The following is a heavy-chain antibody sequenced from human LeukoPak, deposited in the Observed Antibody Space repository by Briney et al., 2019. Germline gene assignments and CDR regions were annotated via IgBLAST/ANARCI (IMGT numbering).Heavy chain of an antibody. J-gene: IGHJ4*02. D-gene: IGHD7-27*01. CDR3: AIVNWGYFDY. V-gene: IGHV4-39*01. Sequence: SETLSLTCTVSGGSISSSSYYWGWIRQPPGEGLEWIGSIYYSGSTYYNPSLKSRVTISVDTSKNQFSLKLSSVTAADTAVYYCAIVNWGYFDYWGQGTLVTVSS. CDR2: IYYSGST. CDR1: GGSISSSSYY.